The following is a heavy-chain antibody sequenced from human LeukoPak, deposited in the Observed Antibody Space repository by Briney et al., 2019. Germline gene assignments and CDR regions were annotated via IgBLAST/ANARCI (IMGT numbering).Heavy chain of an antibody. CDR1: GFTFSSYA. J-gene: IGHJ4*02. CDR3: AKDQKEQLVFSWSDY. V-gene: IGHV3-23*01. D-gene: IGHD6-13*01. Sequence: GGSLRLSCAASGFTFSSYAMSWVRRAPGKGLEWVPAISGSGGSTYYADSVKGRFTISRDNSKNTLYLQMNSLRAEDTAVYYCAKDQKEQLVFSWSDYWGQGTLVTVSS. CDR2: ISGSGGST.